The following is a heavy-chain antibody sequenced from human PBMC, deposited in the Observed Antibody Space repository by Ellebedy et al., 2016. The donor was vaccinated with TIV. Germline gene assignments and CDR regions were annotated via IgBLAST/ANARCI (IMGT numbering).Heavy chain of an antibody. CDR3: ARGRGYNYGYPTEGGLFDS. CDR1: GDTLRNYA. J-gene: IGHJ4*02. D-gene: IGHD5-18*01. V-gene: IGHV1-69*13. CDR2: IITIYGTA. Sequence: ASVKVSXXASGDTLRNYAFSWVRQAPGQGLEWIGGIITIYGTANYAQKFQGRVTITADESTSTVYMELSSLRSEDTAVYYCARGRGYNYGYPTEGGLFDSWGQGTLVTVSS.